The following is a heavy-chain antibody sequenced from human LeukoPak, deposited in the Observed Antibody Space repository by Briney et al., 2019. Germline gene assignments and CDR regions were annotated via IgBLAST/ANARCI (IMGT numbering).Heavy chain of an antibody. CDR1: GYTFTSYY. D-gene: IGHD3-22*01. Sequence: ASVKVSCKASGYTFTSYYMHWVRQAPGQGLEWMGIINPSGGSTSYAQKFQGRVTMTRDTSTSTVYMELSSLRSEDTAVYYCARAMIVVVIPPPGFDYWGQGTLVTVSS. CDR2: INPSGGST. V-gene: IGHV1-46*01. J-gene: IGHJ4*02. CDR3: ARAMIVVVIPPPGFDY.